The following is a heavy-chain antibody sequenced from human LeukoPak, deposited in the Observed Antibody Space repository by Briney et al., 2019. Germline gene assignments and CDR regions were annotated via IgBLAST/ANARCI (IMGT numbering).Heavy chain of an antibody. CDR3: ARHAVGRSNYFFDP. Sequence: PGGSLRLSCAASGFTFDDYTMHWVRQAPGKGLEWVSLISWDGGSTYYADSVKGRFTISRDNSKNSLYLQMNSLRTEDTALYYCARHAVGRSNYFFDPWGQGTLVTVSS. D-gene: IGHD4-11*01. V-gene: IGHV3-43*01. CDR2: ISWDGGST. J-gene: IGHJ5*02. CDR1: GFTFDDYT.